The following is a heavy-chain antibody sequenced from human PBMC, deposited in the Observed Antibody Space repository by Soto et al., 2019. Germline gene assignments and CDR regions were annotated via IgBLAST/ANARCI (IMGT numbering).Heavy chain of an antibody. CDR3: ARDRGEYTSSWFWYFSH. CDR2: LNIAGTI. CDR1: GASISSYN. V-gene: IGHV4-4*07. J-gene: IGHJ2*01. Sequence: SETLSLTCSVSGASISSYNWNWVRQSAGKGPEWVGRLNIAGTINYNPSLKSRITMSMDTSKNQISLHLRSVTAADTAMYYCARDRGEYTSSWFWYFSHWGHGTLVTVSS. D-gene: IGHD6-13*01.